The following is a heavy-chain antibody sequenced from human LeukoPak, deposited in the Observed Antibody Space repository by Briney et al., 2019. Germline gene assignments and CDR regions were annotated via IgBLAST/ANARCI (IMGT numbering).Heavy chain of an antibody. CDR3: AKVGSSSWYYFDY. D-gene: IGHD6-13*01. CDR1: GLPFSSYA. CDR2: ISGSGGST. Sequence: GGPLRSSCAAFGLPFSSYAMSWFRKAQGKGLEWVSAISGSGGSTYYADSVKGRFTISRDNSKNTLYLQMNSLRAEDTAVYYCAKVGSSSWYYFDYWGQGTLVTVSS. V-gene: IGHV3-23*01. J-gene: IGHJ4*02.